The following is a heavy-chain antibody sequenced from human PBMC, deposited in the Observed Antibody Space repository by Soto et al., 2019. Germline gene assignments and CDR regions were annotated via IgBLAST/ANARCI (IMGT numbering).Heavy chain of an antibody. D-gene: IGHD3-3*01. CDR1: GGSISSGDYY. V-gene: IGHV4-30-4*01. CDR3: ARVLRFLEWLPRMDV. CDR2: IYYSGST. J-gene: IGHJ6*02. Sequence: SETLSLTCTVSGGSISSGDYYWSWIRQPPGKGLEWIGYIYYSGSTYYNPSLKSRVTISVDTSKNQFSLKLSSATAADTAVYYCARVLRFLEWLPRMDVWGQGTTVTVSS.